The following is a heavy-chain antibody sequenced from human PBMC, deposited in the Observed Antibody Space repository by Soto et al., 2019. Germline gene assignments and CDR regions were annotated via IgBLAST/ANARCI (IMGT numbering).Heavy chain of an antibody. CDR2: IYDSGNT. V-gene: IGHV4-59*11. J-gene: IGHJ3*02. D-gene: IGHD6-6*01. CDR1: GGSNSSHY. Sequence: QVQLQEAGPGLVKPSETLSLICTVTGGSNSSHYWNWIRQPPGKGLEWIGHIYDSGNTNYNPSLRSRVTVSHDTSKKQFSLKLTSVTAADTAVYFCARSTVRHAFDIWGQGTMVAVSS. CDR3: ARSTVRHAFDI.